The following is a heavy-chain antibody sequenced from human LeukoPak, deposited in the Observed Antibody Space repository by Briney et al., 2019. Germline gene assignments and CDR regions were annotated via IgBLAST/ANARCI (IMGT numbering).Heavy chain of an antibody. CDR1: GFSFTSYA. Sequence: SGGSLRLSCAASGFSFTSYALDWVRQAPGKGLEWVAVISYDGDNKYYADSVKGRFTISRDKSKNTLYLQMNSLRAEDTAVYYCARGSANSGWYLIDYWGQGTLVTVSS. CDR3: ARGSANSGWYLIDY. CDR2: ISYDGDNK. V-gene: IGHV3-30-3*01. J-gene: IGHJ4*02. D-gene: IGHD6-19*01.